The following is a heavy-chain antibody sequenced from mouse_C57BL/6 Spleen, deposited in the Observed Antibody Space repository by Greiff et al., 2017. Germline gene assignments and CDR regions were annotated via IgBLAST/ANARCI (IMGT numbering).Heavy chain of an antibody. CDR2: IDPSDSYT. CDR1: GYTFTSYW. J-gene: IGHJ1*03. V-gene: IGHV1-69*01. Sequence: QVQLQQPGAELVMPGASVKLSCKASGYTFTSYWMHWVKQRPGQGLEWIGEIDPSDSYTNYNQKFKGKSTLTVDKSSSTAYMQLSSLTSEDSAVYYCARSPVVAPRYVDVWGTGTTITVSS. CDR3: ARSPVVAPRYVDV. D-gene: IGHD1-1*01.